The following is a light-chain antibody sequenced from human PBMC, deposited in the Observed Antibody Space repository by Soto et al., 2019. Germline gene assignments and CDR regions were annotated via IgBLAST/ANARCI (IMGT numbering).Light chain of an antibody. CDR2: AAS. J-gene: IGKJ4*01. Sequence: AIPMTQSPSSLSASVGDRVTITCRASQGIRNDLGWYQHKQGKAPKLLIYAASSLQSWVPSRFSGRGSDTDFTLTISSLQPEDFATYYCLQDYTYPLTFGGGTKVEIK. V-gene: IGKV1-6*01. CDR1: QGIRND. CDR3: LQDYTYPLT.